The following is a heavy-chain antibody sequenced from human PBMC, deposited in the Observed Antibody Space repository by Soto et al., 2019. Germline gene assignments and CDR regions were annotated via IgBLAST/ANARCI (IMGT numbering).Heavy chain of an antibody. Sequence: ASVKVSCKASGDTFSTYTITWMRQVPGQGLEWMGWISAYNGNTNYAQKLQGRVTMTTDTSTSTAYMELRSLRSDDTAVYYCARDPEIFDYWGPGTLVTVSS. CDR2: ISAYNGNT. J-gene: IGHJ4*02. CDR3: ARDPEIFDY. CDR1: GDTFSTYT. V-gene: IGHV1-18*01.